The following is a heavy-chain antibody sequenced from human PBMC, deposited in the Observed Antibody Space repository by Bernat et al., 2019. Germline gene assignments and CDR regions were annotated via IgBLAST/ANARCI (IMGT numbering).Heavy chain of an antibody. D-gene: IGHD3-10*01. CDR3: ASLSTPQYYYGSGSYLDY. J-gene: IGHJ4*02. Sequence: EVQLVESGGGLVQPGGSLRLSCAASGFTFSSYEMNWVRQAPGKGLAWVSYMSSSGSTLDYADCVKGRFTIARDNAKNSLYMQMNSLRAEDTAVDYCASLSTPQYYYGSGSYLDYWGQGTLVTVSS. CDR2: MSSSGSTL. V-gene: IGHV3-48*03. CDR1: GFTFSSYE.